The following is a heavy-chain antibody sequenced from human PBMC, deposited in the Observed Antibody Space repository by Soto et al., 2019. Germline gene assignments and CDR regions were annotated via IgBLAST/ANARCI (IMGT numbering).Heavy chain of an antibody. CDR3: ARSPAIIRGEHYYYMDV. D-gene: IGHD3-10*01. V-gene: IGHV1-8*01. CDR1: GYTFTSYD. CDR2: MNPNSGNT. J-gene: IGHJ6*03. Sequence: ASVKVSCKASGYTFTSYDINWVRQATGQGLEWMGWMNPNSGNTGYAQKFQGRVTMTRNTSISTAYMELSSLRSEDTAVYYCARSPAIIRGEHYYYMDVWGKGTSVTVSS.